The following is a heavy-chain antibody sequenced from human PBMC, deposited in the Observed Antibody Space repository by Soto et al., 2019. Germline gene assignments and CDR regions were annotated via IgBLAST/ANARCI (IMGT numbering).Heavy chain of an antibody. CDR1: GGSISNSIW. V-gene: IGHV4-4*02. Sequence: SETVSLTCAVSGGSISNSIWWTWVRQPPGKGLEWIGEIFHSGSTNYSPSLKSRVTISVDKSKNHFSLKLSSVTAADTAVYYCVRLSSSPNRRQYYGRDVWRQGSKVTV. D-gene: IGHD3-10*02. CDR2: IFHSGST. J-gene: IGHJ6*02. CDR3: VRLSSSPNRRQYYGRDV.